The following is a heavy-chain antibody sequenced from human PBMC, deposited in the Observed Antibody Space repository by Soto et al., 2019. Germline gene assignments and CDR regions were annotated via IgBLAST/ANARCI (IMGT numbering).Heavy chain of an antibody. D-gene: IGHD3-10*01. CDR2: ISYDGSNK. Sequence: QVQLVESGGGVVQPGRSLRLSCAASGFPFTTYGMHWVREGPGKGLEWVAVISYDGSNKYYAASVKGRFTIPRDNSKNPPYLQMNSLRPEDTALYYCVGGQYYFDYRGQGTLVTVSS. V-gene: IGHV3-30*03. CDR1: GFPFTTYG. CDR3: VGGQYYFDY. J-gene: IGHJ4*02.